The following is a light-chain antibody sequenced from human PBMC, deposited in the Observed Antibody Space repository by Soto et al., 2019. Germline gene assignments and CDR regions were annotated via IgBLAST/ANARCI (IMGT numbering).Light chain of an antibody. CDR3: QQRSNWPP. V-gene: IGKV3-11*01. CDR2: DAS. Sequence: EIVLTQSPATLSLSPGERATLSCRASQSVGSYLAWYQQKPGQAPRLLIYDASSRATGIPARFSGSGSGTDFTLTINSLEPEDFAVYYCQQRSNWPPFGQGTKLEIK. CDR1: QSVGSY. J-gene: IGKJ2*01.